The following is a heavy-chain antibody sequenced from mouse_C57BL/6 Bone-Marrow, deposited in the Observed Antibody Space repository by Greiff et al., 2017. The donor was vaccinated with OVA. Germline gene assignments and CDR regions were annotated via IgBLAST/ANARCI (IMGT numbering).Heavy chain of an antibody. V-gene: IGHV1-77*01. D-gene: IGHD2-1*01. CDR3: ARGVYYGNYVKAWFAY. Sequence: VQLQQSGAELVKPGASVKISCKASGYTFTDYYINWVKQRPGQGLEWIGKIGPGSGSTYYNEKFKGKATLTADKSSSTAYMQLSSLTSEDSAVYFCARGVYYGNYVKAWFAYWGQGTLVTVSA. J-gene: IGHJ3*01. CDR1: GYTFTDYY. CDR2: IGPGSGST.